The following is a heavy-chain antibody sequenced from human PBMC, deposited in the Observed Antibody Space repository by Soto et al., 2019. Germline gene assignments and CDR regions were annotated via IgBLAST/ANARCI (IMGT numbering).Heavy chain of an antibody. J-gene: IGHJ3*01. CDR2: LYASDST. D-gene: IGHD4-17*01. Sequence: GSLRLVCAASGFTCISHYRRWVRQTPGKWLEWVSILYASDSTFYADSVEGRFTISRDNSKNTVYLQLNSLRAEDTGVYYCATTVTRLIAFDVWGQGTMVTVSS. CDR3: ATTVTRLIAFDV. CDR1: GFTCISHY. V-gene: IGHV3-53*01.